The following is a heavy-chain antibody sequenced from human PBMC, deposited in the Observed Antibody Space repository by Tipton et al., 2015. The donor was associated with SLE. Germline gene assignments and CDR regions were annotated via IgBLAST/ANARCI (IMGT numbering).Heavy chain of an antibody. J-gene: IGHJ3*02. Sequence: SLRLSCAASGFIFSSYWMTWVRQAPGKGLEWVANIKQDGSEKYYVDSVKGRFTISRDNSRNTLYLQMNSLRAEDTAVYYCAKRIGWETAFDIWGQGTMVTVSS. CDR2: IKQDGSEK. CDR3: AKRIGWETAFDI. CDR1: GFIFSSYW. D-gene: IGHD1-26*01. V-gene: IGHV3-7*01.